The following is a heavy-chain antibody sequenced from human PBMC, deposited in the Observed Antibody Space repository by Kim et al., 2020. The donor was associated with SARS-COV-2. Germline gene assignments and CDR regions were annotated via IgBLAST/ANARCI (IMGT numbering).Heavy chain of an antibody. CDR2: IYYSGST. CDR1: GGSISSYY. Sequence: SETLSLTCTVSGGSISSYYWSWIRQPPGKGLEWIGYIYYSGSTNSNPSLKSRVTISVDTSKNQFSLKLSSVTAADTAVYYCARDQRLSYWGQGTLVTVSS. J-gene: IGHJ4*02. V-gene: IGHV4-59*01. CDR3: ARDQRLSY.